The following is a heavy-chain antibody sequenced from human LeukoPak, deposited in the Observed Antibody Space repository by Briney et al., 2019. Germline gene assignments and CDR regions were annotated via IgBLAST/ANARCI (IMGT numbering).Heavy chain of an antibody. CDR1: GFTFITYW. CDR2: IKQDGSEK. CDR3: ARAKAGSSWKGSWKKYYYMDV. J-gene: IGHJ6*03. D-gene: IGHD6-13*01. V-gene: IGHV3-7*01. Sequence: GGSLRLSCAASGFTFITYWMSWVRQAPGKGLEWVANIKQDGSEKYYVDSVKGRFTISRDNAKNSLYLQMNSLRAEDTAVYYCARAKAGSSWKGSWKKYYYMDVWGKGTMVTVSS.